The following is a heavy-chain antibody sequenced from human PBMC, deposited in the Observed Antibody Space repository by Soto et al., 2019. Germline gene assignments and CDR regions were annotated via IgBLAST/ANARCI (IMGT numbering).Heavy chain of an antibody. J-gene: IGHJ2*01. Sequence: GGSLRLSCAASGFTFSNYVMSWVRQAPGKGLEWVSGISASGGNTYYADSVKGRFTISRDNSKNTLYLQMNSLRAEDTAVYYCASRGTVVVVAATNWFFDLWGRGTLVTVSS. V-gene: IGHV3-23*01. CDR3: ASRGTVVVVAATNWFFDL. D-gene: IGHD2-15*01. CDR1: GFTFSNYV. CDR2: ISASGGNT.